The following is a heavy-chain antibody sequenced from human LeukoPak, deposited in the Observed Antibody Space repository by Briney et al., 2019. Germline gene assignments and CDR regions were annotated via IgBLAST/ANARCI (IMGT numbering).Heavy chain of an antibody. D-gene: IGHD1-26*01. CDR3: AKDAYSGSYHYSNNYFDY. CDR2: ISWDGDTI. Sequence: GGSLRLSCAASGFTFDDYAMHWVRQAPGKGLEWVSLISWDGDTILYADSVRGRSTISRDNSKNSLYLQMNSLRAEDTALYFCAKDAYSGSYHYSNNYFDYWGQGTLVTVSS. J-gene: IGHJ4*02. CDR1: GFTFDDYA. V-gene: IGHV3-43D*03.